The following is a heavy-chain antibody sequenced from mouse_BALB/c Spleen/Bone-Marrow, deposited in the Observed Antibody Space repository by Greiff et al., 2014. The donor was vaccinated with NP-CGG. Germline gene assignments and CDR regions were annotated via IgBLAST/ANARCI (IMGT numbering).Heavy chain of an antibody. CDR3: AKSATMIFAY. CDR1: GYTFTSYW. D-gene: IGHD2-4*01. CDR2: INPSTGYT. V-gene: IGHV1-7*01. Sequence: QVQLKESGAELAKPGASVKMSCKASGYTFTSYWMHWVKQRPGQGLEWIGYINPSTGYTEYNQKFKDKATLTADKSSSTAYMQQGSLTSRVSAVYYGAKSATMIFAYWGQGTLVTVSA. J-gene: IGHJ3*01.